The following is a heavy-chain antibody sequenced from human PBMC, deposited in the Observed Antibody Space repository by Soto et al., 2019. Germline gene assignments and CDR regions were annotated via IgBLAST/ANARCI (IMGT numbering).Heavy chain of an antibody. D-gene: IGHD3-9*01. Sequence: QVQLQESGPGLVKPSETLSLTCTVSGGSISSYYWSWIRQPPGKGLEWIGYIYYSGSTNYNPSLKSRVTVSIDTAKKQLSLSLRSVSAADTAVYFCARIHSRYCDSFGAELAGRWFDPWGQGTLVTVSS. CDR2: IYYSGST. CDR1: GGSISSYY. J-gene: IGHJ5*02. V-gene: IGHV4-59*01. CDR3: ARIHSRYCDSFGAELAGRWFDP.